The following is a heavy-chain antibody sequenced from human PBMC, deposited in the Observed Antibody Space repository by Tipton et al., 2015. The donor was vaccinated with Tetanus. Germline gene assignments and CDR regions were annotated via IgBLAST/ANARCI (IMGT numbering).Heavy chain of an antibody. V-gene: IGHV4-59*01. Sequence: TLSLTCTVSGGSLRSYYWSWIRQSPGKGLEWLGYIYFSGHTKHNPSLQSRVTFSFDTSQNQVSLQLTSVTAADTAVYYCARHSGWYNFFTGVDAWGQGTAVTVSS. CDR1: GGSLRSYY. J-gene: IGHJ6*02. CDR2: IYFSGHT. CDR3: ARHSGWYNFFTGVDA. D-gene: IGHD6-19*01.